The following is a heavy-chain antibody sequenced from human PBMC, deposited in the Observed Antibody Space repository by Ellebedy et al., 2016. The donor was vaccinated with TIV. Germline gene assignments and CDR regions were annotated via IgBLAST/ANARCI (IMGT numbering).Heavy chain of an antibody. CDR1: GFTFSSYS. CDR3: ARGGGSRLSHSFDI. CDR2: IGSTITTI. J-gene: IGHJ3*02. V-gene: IGHV3-48*04. D-gene: IGHD3-10*01. Sequence: PGGSLRLSCAASGFTFSSYSMNWVRQAPGKGLEWVSYIGSTITTIYYADSVKGRFTISRDNDKNSLYLQMNSLRAEDTGVYYCARGGGSRLSHSFDIWGQGTMVTVSS.